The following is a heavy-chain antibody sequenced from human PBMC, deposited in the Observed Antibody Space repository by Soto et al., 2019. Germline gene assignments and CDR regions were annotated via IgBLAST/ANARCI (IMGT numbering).Heavy chain of an antibody. Sequence: GESLKISCKGSGYSFTSYWISWVRQMPGKGLEWMGRIDPSDSYTNYSPSLEGHVTISADKSISTAYLQWSSLKASDTAMYYCARLSGYSSSWYGVGDYWGQGTLVTVSS. D-gene: IGHD6-13*01. V-gene: IGHV5-10-1*01. CDR1: GYSFTSYW. CDR2: IDPSDSYT. CDR3: ARLSGYSSSWYGVGDY. J-gene: IGHJ4*02.